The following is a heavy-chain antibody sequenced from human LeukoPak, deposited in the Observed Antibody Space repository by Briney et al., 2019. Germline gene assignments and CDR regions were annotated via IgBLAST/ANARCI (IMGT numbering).Heavy chain of an antibody. CDR2: ISSGGDNT. J-gene: IGHJ4*02. D-gene: IGHD6-19*01. CDR3: AKTSYSSSLPYY. V-gene: IGHV3-23*01. Sequence: SGGSLRLSCAASGFTFSTYAMSWVRQAPGKGLEWVSLISSGGDNTYNAESVKGRFTISRDNSKNTVYLQMNSLRAEDTAVYYCAKTSYSSSLPYYWGQGTLVTVSS. CDR1: GFTFSTYA.